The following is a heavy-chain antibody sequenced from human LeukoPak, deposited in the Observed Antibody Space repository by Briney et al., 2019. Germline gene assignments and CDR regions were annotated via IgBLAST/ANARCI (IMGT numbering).Heavy chain of an antibody. CDR3: ARRVGYGDREQKRYNWFDP. J-gene: IGHJ5*02. D-gene: IGHD4-17*01. V-gene: IGHV5-51*01. CDR2: IYPGDSDT. CDR1: GYSFTSYW. Sequence: GEPLKISCQGSGYSFTSYWIGWVRQMPGKGLEWMGIIYPGDSDTRYSPSFQGQVTISADKSLSTAYLQWSSLKASDTAMYYCARRVGYGDREQKRYNWFDPRGQGTLVTVSS.